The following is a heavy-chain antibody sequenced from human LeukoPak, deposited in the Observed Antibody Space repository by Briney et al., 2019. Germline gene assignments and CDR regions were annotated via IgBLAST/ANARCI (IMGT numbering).Heavy chain of an antibody. CDR2: IYHSGNT. V-gene: IGHV4-39*01. J-gene: IGHJ5*02. Sequence: SETLSLTCTASGGYINSGSYYWGWIRQSPGKGLEWIGNIYHSGNTHYNPSLKSRLTISVDTSRNQFSLRLSSVTAADTAVYYCVYCDAGRWFDPWGQGTLVTVSP. CDR3: VYCDAGRWFDP. CDR1: GGYINSGSYY. D-gene: IGHD1-1*01.